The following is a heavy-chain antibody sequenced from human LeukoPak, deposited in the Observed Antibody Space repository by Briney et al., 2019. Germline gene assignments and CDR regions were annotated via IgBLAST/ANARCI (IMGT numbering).Heavy chain of an antibody. Sequence: SETLSLTCAVYGGSFSGYYWSWIRQPPGKGLEWIGEINHSGSTNYNPSLKSRVTISVDTSKNQFSLKLSSVTAADTAVYYCARARKDPAKTGSSTSSSFGMDVWGQGTTVTVSS. J-gene: IGHJ6*02. V-gene: IGHV4-34*01. D-gene: IGHD2-2*01. CDR1: GGSFSGYY. CDR3: ARARKDPAKTGSSTSSSFGMDV. CDR2: INHSGST.